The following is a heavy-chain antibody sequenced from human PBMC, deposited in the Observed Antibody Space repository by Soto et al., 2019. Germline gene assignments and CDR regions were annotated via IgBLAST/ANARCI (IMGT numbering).Heavy chain of an antibody. V-gene: IGHV3-66*01. CDR3: ARDTLGGAYDFLH. D-gene: IGHD3-3*01. J-gene: IGHJ4*02. Sequence: EVQLVESGGGLVQPGGSLRLSCAASGFTVSNLYMTWVRQAPGKGLQWVAVISSGGSTYYADSVKGRFTISRDNSKNTLDLERNSLRAEDTAVYYCARDTLGGAYDFLHGGQGTLVTVSS. CDR1: GFTVSNLY. CDR2: ISSGGST.